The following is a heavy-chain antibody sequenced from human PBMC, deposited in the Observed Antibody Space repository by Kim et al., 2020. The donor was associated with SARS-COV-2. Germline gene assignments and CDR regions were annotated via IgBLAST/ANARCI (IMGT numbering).Heavy chain of an antibody. CDR1: GFTFSSYA. CDR2: ISGSGGST. D-gene: IGHD3-3*01. Sequence: GGSLRLSCAASGFTFSSYAMSWVRQAPGKGLEWVSAISGSGGSTYYADSVKGRFTISRDNSKNTLYLQMNSLRAEDTAVYYCAKDKQRFLEWFPNWFDPWGQGTLVTVSS. J-gene: IGHJ5*02. CDR3: AKDKQRFLEWFPNWFDP. V-gene: IGHV3-23*01.